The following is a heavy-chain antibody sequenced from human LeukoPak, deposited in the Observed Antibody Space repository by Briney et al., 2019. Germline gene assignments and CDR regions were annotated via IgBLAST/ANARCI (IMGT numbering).Heavy chain of an antibody. CDR1: GFTFSSYA. Sequence: PGGSLRLSCAASGFTFSSYAMSWVRQAPGKGLEWVSAISGSGGSTCYADSVKGRFTISRDNSKNTLYLQMNSLRAEDTAVYYCAKGPSYSNWFDPWGQGTLVTVSS. J-gene: IGHJ5*02. V-gene: IGHV3-23*01. CDR3: AKGPSYSNWFDP. CDR2: ISGSGGST. D-gene: IGHD2-21*01.